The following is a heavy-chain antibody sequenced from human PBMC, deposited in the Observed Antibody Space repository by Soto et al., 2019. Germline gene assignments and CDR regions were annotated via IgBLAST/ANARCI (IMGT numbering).Heavy chain of an antibody. V-gene: IGHV3-7*03. D-gene: IGHD1-26*01. CDR1: GFTFSTYW. CDR2: IDPDGSQT. J-gene: IGHJ4*02. Sequence: EVQLVDSGGDLVQPGGSLRLSCAASGFTFSTYWMSWVRQAPGKGLEWVANIDPDGSQTYYVDSVKGRFTISRDNAKNPLYLQMKSLRAEDPAVYYCARAMGPSGDYAYWGQGSLVPVSS. CDR3: ARAMGPSGDYAY.